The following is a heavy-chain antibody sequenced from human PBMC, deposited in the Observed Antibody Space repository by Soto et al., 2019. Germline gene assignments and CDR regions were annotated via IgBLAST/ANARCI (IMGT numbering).Heavy chain of an antibody. CDR2: IYYSGST. V-gene: IGHV4-59*01. D-gene: IGHD6-19*01. J-gene: IGHJ6*02. Sequence: SETLSLTCTVSGGSISSYYWSWIRQPPGKGLEWIGYIYYSGSTNYNPSLKSRVTISVDTSKNQFSLKLSSVTAADTAVYYCARAESSGWYGNYYYYYGMDVWGQGTTVTVSS. CDR1: GGSISSYY. CDR3: ARAESSGWYGNYYYYYGMDV.